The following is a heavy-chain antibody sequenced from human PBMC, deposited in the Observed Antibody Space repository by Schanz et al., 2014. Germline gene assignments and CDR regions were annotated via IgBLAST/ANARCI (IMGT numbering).Heavy chain of an antibody. CDR1: GYTFTSDS. D-gene: IGHD2-2*01. CDR3: ARAPTAYCSDTSCLGTPFDY. V-gene: IGHV1-46*03. Sequence: QVQLVQSGAEVKKPGASVKVSCKASGYTFTSDSMHWVRQAPGQGLEWMGMINPSGGSTTYAQKFQGRVTMTRDTSTSTVYMELSSLRSEDTAVYYCARAPTAYCSDTSCLGTPFDYWGQGTLVNVSS. CDR2: INPSGGST. J-gene: IGHJ4*02.